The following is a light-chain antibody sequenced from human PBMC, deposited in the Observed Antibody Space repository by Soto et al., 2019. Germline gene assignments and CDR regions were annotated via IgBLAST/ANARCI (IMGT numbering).Light chain of an antibody. CDR3: QQYNTLWMFT. CDR1: QDIDKW. J-gene: IGKJ2*01. V-gene: IGKV1-5*03. Sequence: DIQMTQSPSTLFASEGDTVTITCRANQDIDKWLAWYQQKPGKAPNLLIYMASTLRTGVPSRFSGSRSGTEFTLTISSLQPDDFATYYCQQYNTLWMFTFGQGTKVDIK. CDR2: MAS.